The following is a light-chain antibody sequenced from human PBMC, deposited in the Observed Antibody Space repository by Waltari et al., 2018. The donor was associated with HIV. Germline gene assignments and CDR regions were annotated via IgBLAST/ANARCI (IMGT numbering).Light chain of an antibody. J-gene: IGKJ1*01. CDR1: QHVLYSSKNKTY. CDR2: WES. V-gene: IGKV4-1*01. Sequence: DIVMTQSPDSLAVSLGERATINCKSSQHVLYSSKNKTYLAWYQQKPRQPPKLLIDWESTRASGVPERVSGSGSGTDFTLTISSLQAEDVAIYYCQQYLNTPWTFGKGTKVEVK. CDR3: QQYLNTPWT.